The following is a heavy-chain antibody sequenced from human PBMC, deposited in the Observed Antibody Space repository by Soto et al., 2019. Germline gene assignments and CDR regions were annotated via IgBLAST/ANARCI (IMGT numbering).Heavy chain of an antibody. CDR3: ARDGGRHSGGIDY. CDR2: IIPIFGTA. CDR1: GGTFSSYS. J-gene: IGHJ4*02. Sequence: QVQLVQSGAEVKKPGSSVKVSCKASGGTFSSYSSNWVRQAPGQGLEWMGEIIPIFGTANYAKKFQGRVTITADESTSTAYMELSSLRSEETAVYYCARDGGRHSGGIDYWGQGTLVTVSS. V-gene: IGHV1-69*01. D-gene: IGHD1-26*01.